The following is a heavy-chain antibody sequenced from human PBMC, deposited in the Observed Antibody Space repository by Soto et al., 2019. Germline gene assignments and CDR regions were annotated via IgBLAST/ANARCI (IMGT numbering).Heavy chain of an antibody. CDR1: GGSFSGYY. V-gene: IGHV4-34*01. J-gene: IGHJ6*03. Sequence: DTLSLTCAVYGGSFSGYYGSSIRQPPGKGLEWIGEINHSGSTNYNPSLKSRVTISVDTSKNQFSLKLSSVTAADTAVYYCARCPSVLRYFVRYMDVWGKGTTVTVSS. CDR2: INHSGST. CDR3: ARCPSVLRYFVRYMDV. D-gene: IGHD3-9*01.